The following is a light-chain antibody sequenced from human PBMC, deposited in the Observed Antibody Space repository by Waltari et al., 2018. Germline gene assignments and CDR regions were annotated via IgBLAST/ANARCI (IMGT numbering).Light chain of an antibody. J-gene: IGLJ2*01. Sequence: QSVLTQPPSESGTPGQRVIISCSGSRANIGGSYVYWYQHPPGAAPKLLINRNNRRPSGVPDRFSGSKSGTSASLAISGLRSEDEGDYFCATWDDTIGGPVFGGGTKLTVL. CDR1: RANIGGSY. CDR3: ATWDDTIGGPV. V-gene: IGLV1-47*01. CDR2: RNN.